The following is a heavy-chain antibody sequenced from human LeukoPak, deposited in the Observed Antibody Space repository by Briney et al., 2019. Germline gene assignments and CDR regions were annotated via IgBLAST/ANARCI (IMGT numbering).Heavy chain of an antibody. CDR3: ARGHPWAQGYMDV. CDR1: GFTFSSYA. J-gene: IGHJ6*03. CDR2: ISSSSSTI. D-gene: IGHD1-26*01. Sequence: GGSLRLSCAASGFTFSSYAMSWVRQAPGKGLEWVSYISSSSSTIYYADSVKGRFTISRDNAKNSLYLQMNSLRAEDTAVYYCARGHPWAQGYMDVWGKGTTVTVSS. V-gene: IGHV3-48*01.